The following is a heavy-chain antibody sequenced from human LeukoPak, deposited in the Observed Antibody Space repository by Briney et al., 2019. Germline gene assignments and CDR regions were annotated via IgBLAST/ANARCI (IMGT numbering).Heavy chain of an antibody. D-gene: IGHD3-16*01. CDR3: TTDSNGGLDY. Sequence: GGSLRLSCAASGFTFSSYWMDWVRQAPGKGLVWVSGINSDGKMTKYAESVKGRFTISRDNAKNTLYLQMNSLRAEDTSVYYCTTDSNGGLDYWGQGTLVTVSS. J-gene: IGHJ4*02. CDR2: INSDGKMT. V-gene: IGHV3-74*03. CDR1: GFTFSSYW.